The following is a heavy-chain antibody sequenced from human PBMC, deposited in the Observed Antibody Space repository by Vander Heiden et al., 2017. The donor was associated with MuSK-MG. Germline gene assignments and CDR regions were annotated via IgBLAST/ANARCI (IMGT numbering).Heavy chain of an antibody. Sequence: QVQLQESGPGLVKPSETLSLTCTVSGGSISSYYWSWIRQPPGKGLEWIGYIYYSGSTNYNPSLKSRVTISVDTSKNQFSLKLSSVTAADTAVYYCARRRYLEGAFDYWGQGTLVTVSS. CDR3: ARRRYLEGAFDY. CDR2: IYYSGST. J-gene: IGHJ4*02. CDR1: GGSISSYY. V-gene: IGHV4-59*08. D-gene: IGHD1-20*01.